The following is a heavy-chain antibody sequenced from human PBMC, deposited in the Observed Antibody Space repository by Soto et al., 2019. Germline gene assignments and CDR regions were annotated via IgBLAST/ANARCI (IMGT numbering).Heavy chain of an antibody. Sequence: EVQLVETGGGLIQPGGSLRLSCAASGFTVSSNYMSWARQAPGKGLEWVSVIYSGGSTYYADSVKGRFTISRDNSKNTLYLQMNSLRAEDTAVYYCARASYYDILTGYLPYYYGMDVWGQGTTVTVSS. CDR3: ARASYYDILTGYLPYYYGMDV. D-gene: IGHD3-9*01. CDR1: GFTVSSNY. J-gene: IGHJ6*02. V-gene: IGHV3-53*02. CDR2: IYSGGST.